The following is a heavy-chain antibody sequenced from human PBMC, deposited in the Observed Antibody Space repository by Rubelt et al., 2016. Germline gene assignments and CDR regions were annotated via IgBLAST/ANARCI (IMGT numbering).Heavy chain of an antibody. D-gene: IGHD2/OR15-2a*01. CDR2: INHSGST. Sequence: QVQLQQWGAGLLKPSETLSLTCAVYGGSFSGYYWSWIRQPPGMGLEWIGEINHSGSTNSNPSLKSRVTISADTSKNQFYLKLSSVTAADTAVYYCARDNPGVFLPDYWGQGTLVTVSS. J-gene: IGHJ4*02. CDR3: ARDNPGVFLPDY. CDR1: GGSFSGYY. V-gene: IGHV4-34*01.